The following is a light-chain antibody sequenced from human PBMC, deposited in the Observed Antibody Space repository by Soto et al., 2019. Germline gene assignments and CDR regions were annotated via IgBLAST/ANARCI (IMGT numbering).Light chain of an antibody. J-gene: IGKJ4*01. CDR2: GAS. Sequence: EIVLTQSPGTLSLSPGERATLSCRASQSFSSYFLAWYQQKPGQAPRLLIYGASSRATGIPDRFSGSGSGTDFTLTISRLEPDDFAVYYCQHYGYSALTFGGGTKVEIK. CDR3: QHYGYSALT. CDR1: QSFSSYF. V-gene: IGKV3-20*01.